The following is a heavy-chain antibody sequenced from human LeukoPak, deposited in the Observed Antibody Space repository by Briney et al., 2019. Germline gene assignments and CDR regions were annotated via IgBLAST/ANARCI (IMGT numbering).Heavy chain of an antibody. CDR3: ARARRLYFFDY. J-gene: IGHJ4*02. Sequence: PSQTLSLTCTVSGGSISSGDYYWSWIRQPPGKGLEWIGYIYYSGSTYYNPSLKSRVTISVDTSKNQCSLKLSSVTAADTAVYYCARARRLYFFDYWGQGTLVTVSS. D-gene: IGHD3-9*01. CDR1: GGSISSGDYY. CDR2: IYYSGST. V-gene: IGHV4-30-4*01.